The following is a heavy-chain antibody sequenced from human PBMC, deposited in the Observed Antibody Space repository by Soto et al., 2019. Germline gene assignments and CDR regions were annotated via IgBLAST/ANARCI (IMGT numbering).Heavy chain of an antibody. Sequence: PSETLSLTCAVYGGSFSGYYWSWIRQPPGKGLEWIGEINHSVSTNYNPSLKSRVTISVDTSKNQFSLKLSSVTAADTAVYYCARCSGSGTSPDAFDICGHGTMVSVSS. CDR1: GGSFSGYY. J-gene: IGHJ3*02. D-gene: IGHD3-10*01. V-gene: IGHV4-34*01. CDR2: INHSVST. CDR3: ARCSGSGTSPDAFDI.